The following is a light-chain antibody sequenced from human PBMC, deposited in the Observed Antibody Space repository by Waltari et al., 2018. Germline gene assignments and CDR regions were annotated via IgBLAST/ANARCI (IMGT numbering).Light chain of an antibody. Sequence: EAMMTQSPATLSVSPGDRATLSCRASQSVSNNVAWFQQKPGQAPSLLIYDASTRATGVPARFSGSGSGTEFTLTNSSLQTEDFAVYYCQQYNNWPLYTFGQGTKLEIK. CDR1: QSVSNN. CDR2: DAS. CDR3: QQYNNWPLYT. V-gene: IGKV3-15*01. J-gene: IGKJ2*01.